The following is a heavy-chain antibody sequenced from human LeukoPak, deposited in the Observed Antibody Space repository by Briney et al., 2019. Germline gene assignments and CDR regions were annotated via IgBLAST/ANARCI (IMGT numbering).Heavy chain of an antibody. V-gene: IGHV3-23*01. CDR3: AKDQGTNRGLDY. D-gene: IGHD1/OR15-1a*01. CDR1: GFTFSSYG. CDR2: ISGSGDST. J-gene: IGHJ4*02. Sequence: GGSLRLSCAASGFTFSSYGMSWVRQAPGKGLEWVSGISGSGDSTYYADSVKGRFTISRDNSKNTLFLQMNSLRVEDTAVYYCAKDQGTNRGLDYWGQGTLVTVSS.